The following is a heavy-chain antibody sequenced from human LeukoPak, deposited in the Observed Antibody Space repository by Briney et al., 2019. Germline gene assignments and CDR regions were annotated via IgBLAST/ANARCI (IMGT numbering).Heavy chain of an antibody. J-gene: IGHJ3*02. CDR2: ISSSSNTI. D-gene: IGHD2-2*01. CDR1: GFTFSSYS. CDR3: ARLGYCSSTSCSGPTFAFDI. V-gene: IGHV3-48*01. Sequence: GGSLRLSCAASGFTFSSYSMNWVRQAPGKGLEWVSYISSSSNTIYYADSVKGRFTISRDNAKNSLYLQMNSLRAEDTAVYYCARLGYCSSTSCSGPTFAFDIWGQGTMVTVSS.